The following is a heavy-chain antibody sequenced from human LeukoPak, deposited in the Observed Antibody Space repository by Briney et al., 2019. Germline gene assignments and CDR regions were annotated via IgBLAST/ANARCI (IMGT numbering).Heavy chain of an antibody. CDR3: ARGFITVITPYFDY. Sequence: SETLSLTCTVSGGSISSYYWSWIRQPPGKGLEWIGYIYYSGSTNYNPSLKSRVTISVDTSKNQFSLKLSSVTAADTAVYYCARGFITVITPYFDYWGQGTLVTVSS. J-gene: IGHJ4*02. CDR2: IYYSGST. CDR1: GGSISSYY. D-gene: IGHD4-23*01. V-gene: IGHV4-59*01.